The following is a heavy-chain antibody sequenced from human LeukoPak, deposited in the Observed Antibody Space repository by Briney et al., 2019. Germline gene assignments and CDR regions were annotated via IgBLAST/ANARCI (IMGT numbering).Heavy chain of an antibody. CDR2: ISSSGSTI. CDR1: GFTFSHYY. J-gene: IGHJ4*02. D-gene: IGHD2-2*01. Sequence: GGSLRLSCAASGFTFSHYYMSWIRQAPGKGLEWVSYISSSGSTIYYADSVKGRFTISRDNAKNSLYLQMNSLRAEDTATYYCARGLPATLLDYWGQGTLVTVSS. CDR3: ARGLPATLLDY. V-gene: IGHV3-11*01.